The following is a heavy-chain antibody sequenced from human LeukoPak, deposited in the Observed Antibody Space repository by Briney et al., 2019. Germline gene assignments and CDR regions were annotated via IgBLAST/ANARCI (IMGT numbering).Heavy chain of an antibody. Sequence: SETLSLTCAVYGGSFSGYYWSWIRQPPGKGLEWIGEINHSGSTNYNPSLKSRATISVDTSKNQFSLKLSSVTAADTAVYYCARGGGVRITMIVDYWGQGTLVTVSS. V-gene: IGHV4-34*01. D-gene: IGHD3-22*01. CDR3: ARGGGVRITMIVDY. J-gene: IGHJ4*02. CDR1: GGSFSGYY. CDR2: INHSGST.